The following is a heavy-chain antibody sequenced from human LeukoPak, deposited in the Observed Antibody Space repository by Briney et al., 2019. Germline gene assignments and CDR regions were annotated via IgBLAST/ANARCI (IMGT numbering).Heavy chain of an antibody. CDR3: ARRLTQYDCFNP. Sequence: SQTLSLTCAISGDSVSINSAAWNWIRQSPSRGVEWLGRTYYRSTWYNDYAVSVRGRITVNPDTSKNQFSLHLNSVTPEDTAVYYCARRLTQYDCFNPWGQGILVTVSS. CDR2: TYYRSTWYN. J-gene: IGHJ5*02. CDR1: GDSVSINSAA. D-gene: IGHD2-2*01. V-gene: IGHV6-1*01.